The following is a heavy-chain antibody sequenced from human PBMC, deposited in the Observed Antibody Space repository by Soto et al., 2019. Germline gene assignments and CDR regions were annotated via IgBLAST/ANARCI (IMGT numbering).Heavy chain of an antibody. CDR1: GGSISSSSYY. V-gene: IGHV4-39*01. Sequence: QLQLQESGPGLVKPSETLSLTCTVSGGSISSSSYYWGWIRQPPGKGLEWIGSIYYSGSTYYNPSLKSRVTISVDTSKNQFSLKLSSVTAADTAVYYCARTCSRLPRTTVLRYFDWTKPYYFDYWGQGTLVTVSS. CDR3: ARTCSRLPRTTVLRYFDWTKPYYFDY. CDR2: IYYSGST. D-gene: IGHD3-9*01. J-gene: IGHJ4*02.